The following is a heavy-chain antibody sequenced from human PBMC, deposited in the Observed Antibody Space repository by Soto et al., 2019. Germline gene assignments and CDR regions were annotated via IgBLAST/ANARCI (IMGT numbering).Heavy chain of an antibody. D-gene: IGHD3-16*01. V-gene: IGHV1-46*02. Sequence: QVQLVQSGAEVKEPGASLKVSCKASGYTFQNYHMHWVRQAPGQGLEWMGIIHPSGDTKTYAQRFQGRLAMTRDTSTSTAYMELSSLTSEDTAVYFCARDLWGSWTVDYWGQGTLVTVSS. J-gene: IGHJ4*02. CDR1: GYTFQNYH. CDR2: IHPSGDTK. CDR3: ARDLWGSWTVDY.